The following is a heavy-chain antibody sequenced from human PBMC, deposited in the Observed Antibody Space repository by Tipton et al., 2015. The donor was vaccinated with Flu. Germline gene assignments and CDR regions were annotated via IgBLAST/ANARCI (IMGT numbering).Heavy chain of an antibody. V-gene: IGHV4-38-2*02. D-gene: IGHD5-18*01. Sequence: LSLTCAVSDYSISSGYYWGWIRQPPGKGLEWIGCISHSGRTHYNPSLKSRVTISVDTSKNQFSLKLSSVTAADTAVYYCAREGGYTYGYIPFDYWGQGTLVTVSS. J-gene: IGHJ4*02. CDR3: AREGGYTYGYIPFDY. CDR2: ISHSGRT. CDR1: DYSISSGYY.